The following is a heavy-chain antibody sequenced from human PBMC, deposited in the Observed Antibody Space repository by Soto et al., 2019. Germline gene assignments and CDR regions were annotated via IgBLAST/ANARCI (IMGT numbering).Heavy chain of an antibody. V-gene: IGHV1-8*01. CDR2: MNPNSGNT. CDR1: GYTFTSYD. CDR3: AKDEIDSSFGELSTTPHFQH. Sequence: ASVKVSCKASGYTFTSYDINWVRQATGQGLEWMGWMNPNSGNTGYAQKFQGRVTMTRNTSISTAYVELSSLRSEDTAVYYCAKDEIDSSFGELSTTPHFQHWGQGTLVNVSS. J-gene: IGHJ1*01. D-gene: IGHD3-10*01.